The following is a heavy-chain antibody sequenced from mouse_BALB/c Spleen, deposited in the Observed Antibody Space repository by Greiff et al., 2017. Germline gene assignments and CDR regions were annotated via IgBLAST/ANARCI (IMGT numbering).Heavy chain of an antibody. V-gene: IGHV5-12-1*01. CDR1: GFAFSSYD. Sequence: EVQLQESGGGLVKPGGSLKLSCAASGFAFSSYDMSWVRQTPEKRLEWVAYISSGGGSTYYPDTVKGRFTISRDNAKNTLYLQMSSLKSEDTAMYYCARHERRSLLRLNVWGAGTTVTVSS. CDR2: ISSGGGST. D-gene: IGHD1-2*01. CDR3: ARHERRSLLRLNV. J-gene: IGHJ1*01.